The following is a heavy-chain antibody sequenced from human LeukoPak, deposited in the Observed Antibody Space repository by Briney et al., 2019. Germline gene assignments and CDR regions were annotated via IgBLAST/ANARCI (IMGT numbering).Heavy chain of an antibody. J-gene: IGHJ2*01. D-gene: IGHD6-19*01. CDR2: IYYSGST. Sequence: SETLSLTCTVSGGSISSYYWSWIRQPPVKGLEWIGYIYYSGSTNYNPSLKSRVTISVDTSKNQFSLKLSSVTAADTAVYYCAKTVVGYWYFDLWGRGTLVTVSS. CDR3: AKTVVGYWYFDL. CDR1: GGSISSYY. V-gene: IGHV4-59*08.